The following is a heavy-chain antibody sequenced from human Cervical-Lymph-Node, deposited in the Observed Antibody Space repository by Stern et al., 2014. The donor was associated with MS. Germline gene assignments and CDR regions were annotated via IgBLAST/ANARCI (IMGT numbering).Heavy chain of an antibody. D-gene: IGHD1-20*01. CDR2: IHAKSGST. CDR1: GYTFSDHY. J-gene: IGHJ3*02. CDR3: ARELNWNDIFTNVFDI. V-gene: IGHV1-2*02. Sequence: VQLVESGAEVKKPGASVKVSCKASGYTFSDHYMHWVRQAPGQGLEWMGWIHAKSGSTNYAQKFQGRVTMTRDTSISTAYMELSSLRSDDTAVYYCARELNWNDIFTNVFDIWGQGTMVTVSS.